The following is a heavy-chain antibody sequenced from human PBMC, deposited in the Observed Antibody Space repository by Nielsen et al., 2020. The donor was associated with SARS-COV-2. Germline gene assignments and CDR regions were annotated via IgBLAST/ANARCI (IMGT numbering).Heavy chain of an antibody. CDR2: ISSSGSTI. J-gene: IGHJ6*02. CDR3: ARGCHAIFGVVTNYYGMDV. V-gene: IGHV3-48*03. CDR1: GFTFSSYE. D-gene: IGHD3-3*01. Sequence: GGSLRLSCAASGFTFSSYEMNWVRQAPGKGLEWVSYISSSGSTIYYADSVKGRFTISRDNAKNSLYLQMTSLRAEDTAVYYCARGCHAIFGVVTNYYGMDVWGQGTTVTVSS.